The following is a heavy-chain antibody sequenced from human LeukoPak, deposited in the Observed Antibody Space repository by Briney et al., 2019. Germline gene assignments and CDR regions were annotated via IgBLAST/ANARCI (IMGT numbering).Heavy chain of an antibody. CDR2: IWYDGSNK. CDR3: ARSPYYYDSSGYPPAFDI. D-gene: IGHD3-22*01. V-gene: IGHV3-33*01. CDR1: GFTFSSYG. J-gene: IGHJ3*02. Sequence: GGSLRLSCAASGFTFSSYGMHWVRQAPGKGLEWVAVIWYDGSNKYCADSVKGRFTISRDNSKNTLYLQMNSLRAEDTAVYYCARSPYYYDSSGYPPAFDIWGQGTMVTVSS.